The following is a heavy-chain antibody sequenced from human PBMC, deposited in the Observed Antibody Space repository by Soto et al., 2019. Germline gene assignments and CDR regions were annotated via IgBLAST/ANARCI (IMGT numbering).Heavy chain of an antibody. CDR1: GASVSSGDYY. J-gene: IGHJ6*02. CDR2: IHHSGST. CDR3: AGGTDYRWVL. D-gene: IGHD4-4*01. Sequence: SETLSLTCTVSGASVSSGDYYWSWVRQPPGKGLEWIGEIHHSGSTNYNPSLRSRVTMSVDTSKNQFSLKLNSLTAADAAVYYCAGGTDYRWVLWGQGTTVTVSS. V-gene: IGHV4-61*08.